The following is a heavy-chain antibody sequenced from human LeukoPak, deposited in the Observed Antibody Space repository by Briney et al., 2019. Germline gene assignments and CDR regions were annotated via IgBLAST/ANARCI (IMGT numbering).Heavy chain of an antibody. CDR2: IYYSGST. CDR1: GGSISSGDYY. CDR3: ARGRGPVGAIDY. J-gene: IGHJ4*02. D-gene: IGHD1-26*01. Sequence: PSQTQSLTCTDSGGSISSGDYYWSWIRQPPGKGLEWIGYIYYSGSTYYNPSLKSRVTISVDTSKNQFSLKLSSVTAADTAVYYCARGRGPVGAIDYWGQGTLVTVSS. V-gene: IGHV4-30-4*01.